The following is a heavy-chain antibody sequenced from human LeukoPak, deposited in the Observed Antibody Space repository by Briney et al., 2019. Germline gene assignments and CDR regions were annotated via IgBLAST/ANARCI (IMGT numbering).Heavy chain of an antibody. V-gene: IGHV4-39*01. CDR2: IYYSGST. CDR3: ARLPSGSVIAAAGTNYFDY. J-gene: IGHJ4*02. D-gene: IGHD6-13*01. CDR1: GGSISSSSYY. Sequence: SETLSLTCTVSGGSISSSSYYWGWIRQPPGKGLEWIGGIYYSGSTYYNPSLKSRVTISVDTSKNQFSLKLSSVTAADTAVYYCARLPSGSVIAAAGTNYFDYWGQGTLVTVSS.